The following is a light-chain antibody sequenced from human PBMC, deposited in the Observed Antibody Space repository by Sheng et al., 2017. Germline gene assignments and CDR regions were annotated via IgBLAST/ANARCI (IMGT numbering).Light chain of an antibody. CDR1: SSDIGGYN. Sequence: QSALTQPASVSGSPGQSISISCTGTSSDIGGYNVSWYQQHPGKAPKLLIYDVDHRPAGVSNRFSGSKSGNTASLTISVLQGDDEANYYCSSYTGSSAWLFGGGTKLTVL. V-gene: IGLV2-14*03. CDR2: DVD. J-gene: IGLJ3*02. CDR3: SSYTGSSAWL.